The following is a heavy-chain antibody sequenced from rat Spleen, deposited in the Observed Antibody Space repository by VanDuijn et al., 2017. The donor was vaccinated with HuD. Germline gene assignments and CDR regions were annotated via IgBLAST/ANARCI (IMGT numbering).Heavy chain of an antibody. CDR2: ISYGDSSGHSST. CDR1: GFIFNNYW. CDR3: ARRHYGYTDYFDY. Sequence: EVQLVESGGGLVQPGRSLKLSCVASGFIFNNYWMTWIRQAPTKGLEWVATISYGDSSGHSSTYYRDSVKGRFTISRDNAKSTLSLQMDSLRSEDTATYYCARRHYGYTDYFDYWGQGVMVTVSS. V-gene: IGHV5-29*01. D-gene: IGHD1-9*01. J-gene: IGHJ2*01.